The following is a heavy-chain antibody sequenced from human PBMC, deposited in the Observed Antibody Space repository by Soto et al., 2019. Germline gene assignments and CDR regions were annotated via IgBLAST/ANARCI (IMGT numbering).Heavy chain of an antibody. CDR2: TYYRSKWYI. CDR3: ARMMAGTGWYSLDY. J-gene: IGHJ4*02. V-gene: IGHV6-1*01. D-gene: IGHD6-19*01. CDR1: GDSVSSDSAM. Sequence: SQTLSLTCAISGDSVSSDSAMWHWIRQSPSRGLEWLGRTYYRSKWYIDYAVSVKTRASINPDTSKNQFSLQLRSATPEDTAVYYCARMMAGTGWYSLDYWGQGTLVTVSS.